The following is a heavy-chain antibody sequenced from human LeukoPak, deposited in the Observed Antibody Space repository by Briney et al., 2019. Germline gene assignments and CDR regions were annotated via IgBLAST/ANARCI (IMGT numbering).Heavy chain of an antibody. V-gene: IGHV3-30-3*01. J-gene: IGHJ4*02. CDR3: ATLGVY. Sequence: QSGGSLRLSCAASGFTFSSYAMHWVRQAPGKGLEWVAVISYDGSNKYYADSVKGRFTISRDNSKNMLYLQMNSLRAEDTAVYYCATLGVYWGQGTLVTVSS. CDR1: GFTFSSYA. CDR2: ISYDGSNK. D-gene: IGHD3-16*01.